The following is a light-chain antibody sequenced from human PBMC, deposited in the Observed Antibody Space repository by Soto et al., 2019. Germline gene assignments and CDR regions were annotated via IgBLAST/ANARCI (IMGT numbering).Light chain of an antibody. Sequence: EIVLTQSPATLSLSPGERATLSCRASQSVSSYLAWYQQTPGQAPRLLIYDASNRAASIPARFSGSGSGTDLTLTISSLEPEDSAVYYCQQRTNWPYTFGQGTKLEIK. V-gene: IGKV3-11*01. CDR3: QQRTNWPYT. CDR1: QSVSSY. CDR2: DAS. J-gene: IGKJ2*01.